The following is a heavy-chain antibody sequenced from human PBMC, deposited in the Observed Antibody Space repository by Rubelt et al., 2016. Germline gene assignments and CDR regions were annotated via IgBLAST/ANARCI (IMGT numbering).Heavy chain of an antibody. Sequence: QVQLHQWGAGLLKPSETLSLTCAVYGGSFSGYYWSWIRQPPGKGLEWIGEIHHSGSTNYNPSTKSRVTILVEKSKNQYSPQGSSVTAAATAVDYGARHKKSGTTVGYCCDYWGQGILVTVSS. CDR3: ARHKKSGTTVGYCCDY. CDR1: GGSFSGYY. CDR2: IHHSGST. J-gene: IGHJ4*02. D-gene: IGHD1-7*01. V-gene: IGHV4-34*01.